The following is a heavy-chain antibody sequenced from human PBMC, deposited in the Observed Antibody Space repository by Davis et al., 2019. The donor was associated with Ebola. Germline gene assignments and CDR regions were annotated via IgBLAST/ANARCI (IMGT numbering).Heavy chain of an antibody. CDR2: INHSGST. J-gene: IGHJ3*02. Sequence: PSETLSLTCAVYGGSFSGYYWSWIRQPPGKGLEWIGEINHSGSTNYNPSLKSRVTISVDTSKNQFSLKLSSVTAADTAVYYCARDEFRGITFGGVSSNAFDIWGQGTMVTVSS. V-gene: IGHV4-34*01. CDR1: GGSFSGYY. CDR3: ARDEFRGITFGGVSSNAFDI. D-gene: IGHD3-16*01.